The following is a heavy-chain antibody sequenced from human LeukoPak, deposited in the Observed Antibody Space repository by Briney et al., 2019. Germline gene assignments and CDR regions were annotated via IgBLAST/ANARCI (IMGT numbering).Heavy chain of an antibody. D-gene: IGHD5-18*01. CDR2: ISYDGSNK. Sequence: GGSLRLSCAASGFTFSSYGMHWVRQAPGKGLEWVAVISYDGSNKYYADSVKGRFTISRDNSKNTLYLRMNSLRAEDTAVYYCAKDFTPGYRAFFDYWGQGTLVTVSS. CDR3: AKDFTPGYRAFFDY. CDR1: GFTFSSYG. J-gene: IGHJ4*02. V-gene: IGHV3-30*18.